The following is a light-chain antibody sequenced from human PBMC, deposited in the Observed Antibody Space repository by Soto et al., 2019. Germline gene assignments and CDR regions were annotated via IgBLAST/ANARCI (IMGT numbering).Light chain of an antibody. CDR2: WAS. J-gene: IGKJ4*01. CDR3: QQYYSTPLT. CDR1: QTVLYIPNNKNY. Sequence: DTVMTQSPDSLAVSLGERATINCKSSQTVLYIPNNKNYLAWYQQKPGQPPKLLIYWASTRESGVPDRFGGSGSGTDFTLTISGLQAEDVAVYYCQQYYSTPLTFGGGTKVEIK. V-gene: IGKV4-1*01.